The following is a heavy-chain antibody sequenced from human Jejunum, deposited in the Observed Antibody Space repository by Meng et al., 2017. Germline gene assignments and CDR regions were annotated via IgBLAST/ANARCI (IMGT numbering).Heavy chain of an antibody. CDR1: GGSVSSAAYY. V-gene: IGHV4-61*08. Sequence: GQVQAAGPGLVRPAETLSRTCTASGGSVSSAAYYWNWIRQPPGKGREWIGYIYYSGGTTYSPSLNSRVTISIDTAKNQVSLKVSSVTAADTAVYYCAHSSSSSSFGFDYWGQGTLVTVSS. CDR3: AHSSSSSSFGFDY. CDR2: IYYSGGT. J-gene: IGHJ4*02. D-gene: IGHD6-6*01.